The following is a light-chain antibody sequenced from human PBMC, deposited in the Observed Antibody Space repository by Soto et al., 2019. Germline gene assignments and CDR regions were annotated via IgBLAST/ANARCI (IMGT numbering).Light chain of an antibody. CDR1: QSVSSF. CDR2: DAS. J-gene: IGKJ4*01. Sequence: EIVLTQSPATLSLSPGERATLSCRASQSVSSFLAWYQQKPGQAPRLLIYDASKRATGIPARFTGSASGTDFTLTISRLQPEDFALYFCQQYASSPVTFGGGTKVEI. V-gene: IGKV3-11*01. CDR3: QQYASSPVT.